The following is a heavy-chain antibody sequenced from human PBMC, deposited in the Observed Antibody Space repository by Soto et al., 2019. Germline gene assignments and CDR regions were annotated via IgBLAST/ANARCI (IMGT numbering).Heavy chain of an antibody. J-gene: IGHJ4*02. Sequence: QVQLQESGPGLVKPSETLSLTCTVSGGSISSYYWSWIRQPPGKGLEWIGYIYYSGSTNYNPSLESRVTISVDTSKNQFSLKLSSVTAADTAVYYCARGRKDYPDWGQGTLVTVSS. CDR2: IYYSGST. CDR1: GGSISSYY. V-gene: IGHV4-59*08. D-gene: IGHD3-16*01. CDR3: ARGRKDYPD.